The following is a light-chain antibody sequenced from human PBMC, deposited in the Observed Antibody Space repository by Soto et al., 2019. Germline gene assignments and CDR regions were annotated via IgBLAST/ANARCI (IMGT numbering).Light chain of an antibody. V-gene: IGKV3-11*01. Sequence: EIVLTQSPATLSLSPGERATLSCRASQSISHYLAWYQQKPGQAPRLLIYDALNRATGIPARFSGSGSGTAFTLTITSLEPEDFAVYYCQRRSNWPTFGGGTQVEIK. CDR3: QRRSNWPT. CDR1: QSISHY. CDR2: DAL. J-gene: IGKJ4*01.